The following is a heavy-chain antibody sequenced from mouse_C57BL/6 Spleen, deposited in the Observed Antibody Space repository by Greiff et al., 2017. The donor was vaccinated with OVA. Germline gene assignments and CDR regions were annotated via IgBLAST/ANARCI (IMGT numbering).Heavy chain of an antibody. Sequence: DVHLVESGEGLVKPGGSLKLSCAASGFTFSSYAMSWVRQTPEKRLEWVAYISSGGDYIYYADTVKGRFTISRDNARNTLYLQMSSLKSEDTAMYYCTRDRRYYYGSSYGYFDVWGTGTTVTVSS. CDR2: ISSGGDYI. V-gene: IGHV5-9-1*02. J-gene: IGHJ1*03. CDR1: GFTFSSYA. CDR3: TRDRRYYYGSSYGYFDV. D-gene: IGHD1-1*01.